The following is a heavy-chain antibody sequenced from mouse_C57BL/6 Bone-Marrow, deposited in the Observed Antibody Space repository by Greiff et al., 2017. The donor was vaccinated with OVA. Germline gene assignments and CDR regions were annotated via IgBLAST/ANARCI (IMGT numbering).Heavy chain of an antibody. V-gene: IGHV1-54*01. J-gene: IGHJ3*01. CDR2: INPGSGGT. CDR1: GYAFTNYL. CDR3: AREGDYYDAY. D-gene: IGHD1-1*01. Sequence: VKLQESGAELVRPGTSVKVSCKASGYAFTNYLIEWVKQRPGQGLEWIGVINPGSGGTNYNEKFKGKATLTADKSSSTAYMQLSSLTSEDSAVYFCAREGDYYDAYWGQGTLVTVSA.